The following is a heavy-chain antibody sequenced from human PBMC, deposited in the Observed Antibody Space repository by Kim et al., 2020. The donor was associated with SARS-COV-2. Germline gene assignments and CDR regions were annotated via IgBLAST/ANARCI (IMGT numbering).Heavy chain of an antibody. CDR3: ARNYYDSSGYSNYYFDY. Sequence: ASVKVSCKASGYTFTGYYMHWVRQAPGQGLEWMGWINPNSGGTNYAQKFQGWVTMTRDTSISTAYMELSRLRSDDTAVYYCARNYYDSSGYSNYYFDYWGQGTLVTVSS. D-gene: IGHD3-22*01. CDR2: INPNSGGT. CDR1: GYTFTGYY. J-gene: IGHJ4*02. V-gene: IGHV1-2*04.